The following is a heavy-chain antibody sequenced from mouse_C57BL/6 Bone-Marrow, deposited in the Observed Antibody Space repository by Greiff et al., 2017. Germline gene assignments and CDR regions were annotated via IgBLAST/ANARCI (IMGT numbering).Heavy chain of an antibody. CDR3: SRQVTTVQATKYFDV. CDR1: GFTFSSYT. Sequence: EVKLMESGGGLVKPGGSLKLSCAASGFTFSSYTMSWVRQTPEKRLQWVAAISGGGGNTYYPDSVKGRFTISSDNDKNILYLQVSSLRSEDTALYYCSRQVTTVQATKYFDVWGTGTTVTVSS. D-gene: IGHD1-1*01. V-gene: IGHV5-9*01. J-gene: IGHJ1*03. CDR2: ISGGGGNT.